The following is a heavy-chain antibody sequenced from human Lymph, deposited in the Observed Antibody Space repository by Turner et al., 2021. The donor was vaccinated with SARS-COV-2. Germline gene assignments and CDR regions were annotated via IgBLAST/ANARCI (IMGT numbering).Heavy chain of an antibody. D-gene: IGHD3-22*01. CDR2: ISGSGGST. Sequence: EVQLLESGGGLVQPGGSLRLSCAASGFTFSSYAISWVRQAPGKGLEWVSGISGSGGSTYYADSVKGRFTISRDNSKNTLYLQMNSLRAEDTAVYYCAKNEMAMIVVVITLFDYWGQGTLVTVSS. V-gene: IGHV3-23*01. CDR1: GFTFSSYA. J-gene: IGHJ4*02. CDR3: AKNEMAMIVVVITLFDY.